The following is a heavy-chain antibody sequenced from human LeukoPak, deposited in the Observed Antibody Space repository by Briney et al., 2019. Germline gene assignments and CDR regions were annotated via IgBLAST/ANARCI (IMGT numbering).Heavy chain of an antibody. CDR2: IIPILGIA. J-gene: IGHJ5*02. CDR1: GGTFSSYA. Sequence: SVKVSCKASGGTFSSYAISWVRQAPGQGLEWLGRIIPILGIANYAQKFQGRVTITADKSTSTAYMELSSLRSEDTAVYYCAREGSTSNSFDPWGQGTLVTVSS. CDR3: AREGSTSNSFDP. V-gene: IGHV1-69*04. D-gene: IGHD2-2*01.